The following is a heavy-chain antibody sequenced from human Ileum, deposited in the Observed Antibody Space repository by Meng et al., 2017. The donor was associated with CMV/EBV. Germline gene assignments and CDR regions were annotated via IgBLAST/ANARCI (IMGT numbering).Heavy chain of an antibody. J-gene: IGHJ4*02. Sequence: FTFHNYVMPWVRQAPGKGLEWVALISYDGSNKYYADSVKGRFTISRDNSKNTLYLQMNSLRAEDTAVYFCARNTFYYGSGSNYFDYWGQGTLVTVSS. CDR2: ISYDGSNK. D-gene: IGHD3-10*01. V-gene: IGHV3-30-3*01. CDR1: FTFHNYV. CDR3: ARNTFYYGSGSNYFDY.